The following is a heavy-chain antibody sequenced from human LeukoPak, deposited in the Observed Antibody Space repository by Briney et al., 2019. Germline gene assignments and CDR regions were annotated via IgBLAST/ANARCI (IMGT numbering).Heavy chain of an antibody. V-gene: IGHV4-4*07. D-gene: IGHD3-16*01. CDR1: GDSISSYY. J-gene: IGHJ3*02. CDR2: IYTSGST. Sequence: SETLSLTCTVSGDSISSYYWSWIRQPAGKGLEWIGRIYTSGSTNYNPSLKSRVTMSVDTSKNQFSLKLSSVTAADTTVYYCARELGYDYVLSDAFDIWGQGTMVTVSS. CDR3: ARELGYDYVLSDAFDI.